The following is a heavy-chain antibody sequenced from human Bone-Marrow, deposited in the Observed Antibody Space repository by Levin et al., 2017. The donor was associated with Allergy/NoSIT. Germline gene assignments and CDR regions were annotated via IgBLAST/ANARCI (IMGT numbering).Heavy chain of an antibody. Sequence: PSETLSLTCAASGFTFSTNAMSWVRQAPGKGLEWVSGISGGGGGTYYADSVQGRFTMSKDTSKSTLYLHVNNLRADDTAVYYCAKGGAEGYNLGLDRWGQGTLVTVSS. CDR1: GFTFSTNA. CDR3: AKGGAEGYNLGLDR. D-gene: IGHD5-24*01. J-gene: IGHJ5*02. CDR2: ISGGGGGT. V-gene: IGHV3-23*01.